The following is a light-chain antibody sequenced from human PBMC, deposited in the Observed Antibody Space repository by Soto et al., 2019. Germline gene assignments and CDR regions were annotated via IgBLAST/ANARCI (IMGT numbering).Light chain of an antibody. CDR1: QSITNW. V-gene: IGKV1-5*03. J-gene: IGKJ1*01. CDR3: QQSYSTPVT. Sequence: DIQLTQSPSTLSASVGDRVTITCRASQSITNWLAWYQQKPGKGPKLLIYKASHLESGVPSRFSGSGSGTDFTLTISSLQPEDFATYYCQQSYSTPVTFGQGSKVDNK. CDR2: KAS.